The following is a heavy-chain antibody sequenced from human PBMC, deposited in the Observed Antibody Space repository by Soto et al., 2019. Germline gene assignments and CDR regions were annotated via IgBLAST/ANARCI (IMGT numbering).Heavy chain of an antibody. CDR1: GFSFGSYA. V-gene: IGHV3-30-3*01. Sequence: LRLSCEVSGFSFGSYAFHWVRQAPGKGLEWLSVISYHGREIYYADSVKDRFTISRDNFKKTVYLQMNSLRSDDTALYYCARDPVAVTGSFVGWWGQGTLVTVSS. D-gene: IGHD6-19*01. J-gene: IGHJ1*01. CDR2: ISYHGREI. CDR3: ARDPVAVTGSFVGW.